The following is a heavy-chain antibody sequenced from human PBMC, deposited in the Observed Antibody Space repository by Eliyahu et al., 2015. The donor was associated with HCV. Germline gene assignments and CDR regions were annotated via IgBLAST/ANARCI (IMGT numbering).Heavy chain of an antibody. J-gene: IGHJ4*02. D-gene: IGHD4-11*01. Sequence: EVQLVESGGGLVKPGGSLRLSCAASGFTFSSYSMNWVRQAPGKGLEGVSSISSSSSYIYYADSVKGRFTISRDNAKNSLYLQMNSLRAEDTAVYYCARVMTTVTTDWGQGTLVTVSS. CDR2: ISSSSSYI. V-gene: IGHV3-21*01. CDR3: ARVMTTVTTD. CDR1: GFTFSSYS.